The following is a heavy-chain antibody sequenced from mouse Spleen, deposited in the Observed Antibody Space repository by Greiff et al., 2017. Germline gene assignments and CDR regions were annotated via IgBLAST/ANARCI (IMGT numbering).Heavy chain of an antibody. V-gene: IGHV2-6*01. CDR3: ASAYYYGSRGAYAMDY. J-gene: IGHJ4*01. CDR1: GFSLTSYG. D-gene: IGHD1-1*01. Sequence: QVQLQQSGPGLVAPSQSLSITCTVSGFSLTSYGVDWVRQSPGKGLEWLGVIWGGGSTNYNSALKSRLSISKDNSKSQVFLKMNSLQTDDTAMYYCASAYYYGSRGAYAMDYWGQGTSVTVSS. CDR2: IWGGGST.